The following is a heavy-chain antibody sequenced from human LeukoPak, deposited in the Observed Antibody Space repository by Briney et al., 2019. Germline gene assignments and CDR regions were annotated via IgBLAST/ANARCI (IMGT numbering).Heavy chain of an antibody. CDR1: GFTVSSNY. V-gene: IGHV3-53*01. CDR3: ARSHNWNYVRDWFDP. CDR2: IYSGGTT. D-gene: IGHD1-7*01. Sequence: PGGSLRLSCAASGFTVSSNYMSWVRQAPGKGLEWVSVIYSGGTTYYADSVKGRFTISRDNSKNTLYLQMNSLRAEDTAVYYCARSHNWNYVRDWFDPWGQGTLVTVSS. J-gene: IGHJ5*02.